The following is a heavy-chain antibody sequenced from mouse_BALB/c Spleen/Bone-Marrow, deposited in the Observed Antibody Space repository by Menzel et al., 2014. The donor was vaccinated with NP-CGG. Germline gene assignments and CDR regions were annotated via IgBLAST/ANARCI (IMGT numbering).Heavy chain of an antibody. Sequence: DVHLVESGGGLVQPGGSLRLSCATFGFTFTDYYMSWVRQPPGKALEWLGFIRNKANGYTTEYSASVKGRFTVSRDNSQSILYLQMNTLRAEDSATYYCARDDYYAMDYWGQGTSVTVSS. CDR2: IRNKANGYTT. J-gene: IGHJ4*01. V-gene: IGHV7-3*02. CDR3: ARDDYYAMDY. CDR1: GFTFTDYY.